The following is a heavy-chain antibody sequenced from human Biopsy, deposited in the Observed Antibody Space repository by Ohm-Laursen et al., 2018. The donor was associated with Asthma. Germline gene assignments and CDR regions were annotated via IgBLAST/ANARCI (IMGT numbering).Heavy chain of an antibody. CDR2: VYWTGRN. D-gene: IGHD6-19*01. J-gene: IGHJ4*02. V-gene: IGHV4-59*13. CDR3: VRAVRNEQWLAPFDY. CDR1: GGSISSFY. Sequence: TLSLTCSVYGGSISSFYWSWNRQAPEKGREWMGNVYWTGRNNYNPSLKSRVTMSVDTSKNRMFLELTSVTAADTAIYYWVRAVRNEQWLAPFDYWGQGKPVTVSS.